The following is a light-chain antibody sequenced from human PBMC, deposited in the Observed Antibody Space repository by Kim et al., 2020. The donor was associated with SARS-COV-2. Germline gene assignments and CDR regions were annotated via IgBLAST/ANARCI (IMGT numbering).Light chain of an antibody. CDR1: QGICSY. V-gene: IGKV1-17*03. CDR2: AAS. Sequence: DIQMTQSPSAMSASVGDRVTITCRASQGICSYLTWFQQKPGIVPKRLIYAASTLQSGVPSRFSGSGSGTEFTLTISSLQPEDFATYYCLQHYVYPLTFGQGTKVDIK. CDR3: LQHYVYPLT. J-gene: IGKJ4*01.